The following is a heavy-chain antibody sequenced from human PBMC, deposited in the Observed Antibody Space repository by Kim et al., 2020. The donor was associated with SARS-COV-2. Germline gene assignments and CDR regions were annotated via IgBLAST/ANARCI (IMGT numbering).Heavy chain of an antibody. V-gene: IGHV3-11*06. CDR2: ISSSSSYT. D-gene: IGHD6-13*01. CDR1: GLTFSDYY. Sequence: GGSLRLSCAASGLTFSDYYMSWIRQAPGKGLEWVSYISSSSSYTNYADSVKGRFTISRDNAKNSLYLQMNSLRAEDTAVYYCARRQQQLEPLDYWGQGTLVTVSS. CDR3: ARRQQQLEPLDY. J-gene: IGHJ4*02.